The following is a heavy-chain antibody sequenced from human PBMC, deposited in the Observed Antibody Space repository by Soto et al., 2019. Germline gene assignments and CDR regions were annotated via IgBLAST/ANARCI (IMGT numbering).Heavy chain of an antibody. D-gene: IGHD3-10*01. J-gene: IGHJ5*02. CDR3: ARSQVYYGSGSYT. CDR1: GFTFSSYA. Sequence: QVQLVESGGGAVQPGRSLRLSCAASGFTFSSYAMHWVRQAPGKGLEWVAVISYDGSNKYYADSVKGRFTISRDNSKNTLYLQMNSLRAEDTAVYYCARSQVYYGSGSYTWGQGTLVTVSS. V-gene: IGHV3-30-3*01. CDR2: ISYDGSNK.